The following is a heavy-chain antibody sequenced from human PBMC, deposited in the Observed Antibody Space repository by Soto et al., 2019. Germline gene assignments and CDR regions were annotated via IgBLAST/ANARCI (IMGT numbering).Heavy chain of an antibody. Sequence: QVQLVQSGAEVRQPASSVKVSCKTSGGTFSSYAISWVRQAPGQGLEWMGGIVPVVDTSTYAQKFQGRVMITADESASTVYMELRSLRSDDTAVYYCVRVVAIPGYPDNWCQGTLVTVSS. CDR2: IVPVVDTS. D-gene: IGHD5-12*01. V-gene: IGHV1-69*12. J-gene: IGHJ4*02. CDR3: VRVVAIPGYPDN. CDR1: GGTFSSYA.